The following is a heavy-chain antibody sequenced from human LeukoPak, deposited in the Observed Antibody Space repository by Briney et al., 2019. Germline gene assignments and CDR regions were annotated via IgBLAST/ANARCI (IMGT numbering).Heavy chain of an antibody. V-gene: IGHV3-23*01. D-gene: IGHD6-13*01. J-gene: IGHJ4*02. CDR2: ISGSGGST. CDR3: AKDLRGAAAGDLEDY. CDR1: GFTFSSYA. Sequence: GFLRLSCAASGFTFSSYAMSWVRQAPGKGLEWVSAISGSGGSTYYADSVKGRFTISRDNSKNTLYLQMNSLRAEDTAVYYCAKDLRGAAAGDLEDYWGQGTLVTVSS.